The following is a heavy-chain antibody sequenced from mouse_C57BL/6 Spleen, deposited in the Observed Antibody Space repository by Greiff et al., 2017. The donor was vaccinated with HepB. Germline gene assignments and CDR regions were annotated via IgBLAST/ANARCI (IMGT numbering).Heavy chain of an antibody. CDR2: IDPSDSHT. Sequence: VQLQQPGAELVMPGASVKLSCKASGYTFTSYWMHWVKQRPGQGLEWIGEIDPSDSHTNYNQKFKGKSTLTVDKSSSTAYMQLSSLTSEDSAVYYCASRRAMDYWGQGTSVTVSA. CDR1: GYTFTSYW. CDR3: ASRRAMDY. V-gene: IGHV1-69*01. J-gene: IGHJ4*01.